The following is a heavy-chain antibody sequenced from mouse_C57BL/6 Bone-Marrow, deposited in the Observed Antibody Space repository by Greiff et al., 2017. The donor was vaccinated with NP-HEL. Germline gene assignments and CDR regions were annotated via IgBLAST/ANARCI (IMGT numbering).Heavy chain of an antibody. D-gene: IGHD3-3*01. V-gene: IGHV10-1*01. J-gene: IGHJ3*01. Sequence: EVNVVESGGGLVQPKGSLKLSCAASGFSFNTYAMNWVRQAPGKGLEWVARIRSKSNNYATYYADSVKDRFTISRDDSESMLYLQMNNLKTEDTAMYYCVRQGTGDGAWFAYWGQGTLVTVSA. CDR2: IRSKSNNYAT. CDR1: GFSFNTYA. CDR3: VRQGTGDGAWFAY.